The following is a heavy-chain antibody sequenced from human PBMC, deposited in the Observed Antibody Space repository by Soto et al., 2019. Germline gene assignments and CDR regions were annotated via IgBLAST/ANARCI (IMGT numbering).Heavy chain of an antibody. CDR1: GGTFSSYA. Sequence: ASVKVSCKASGGTFSSYAISWVRQAPGQGLEWMGGIIPIFGTANYAQKFQGRVTITADESTSTAYMELSSLRSEDTAVYYCARTMTTVDPLDYWGQGTLVTVPS. CDR3: ARTMTTVDPLDY. D-gene: IGHD4-17*01. J-gene: IGHJ4*02. V-gene: IGHV1-69*13. CDR2: IIPIFGTA.